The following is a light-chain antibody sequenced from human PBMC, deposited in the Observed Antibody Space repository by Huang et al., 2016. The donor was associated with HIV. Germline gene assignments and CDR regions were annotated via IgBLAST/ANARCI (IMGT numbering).Light chain of an antibody. V-gene: IGKV1-5*03. Sequence: DIQMTQSSATLSASVGDRVIITCRASQSIGTWLAWYQKKPWKAPNLLIYEASTLESGVPSRFSGGGSVTEFTLTINSLQPDDFATYYCQHYNSFPWTFGQGTKVEV. CDR2: EAS. J-gene: IGKJ1*01. CDR3: QHYNSFPWT. CDR1: QSIGTW.